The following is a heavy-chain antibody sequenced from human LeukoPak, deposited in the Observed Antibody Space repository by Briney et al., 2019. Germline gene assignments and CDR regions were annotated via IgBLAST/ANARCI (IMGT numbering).Heavy chain of an antibody. Sequence: SETLSLTCTVSGGSISSDTYYWSWIRQHPGKGLEWIGCIHCSGSTYYKPSLKSRLTISVDTSKNQFSLKLSSVTAADTAIYYCAAFLGDGSIDYWGQGTLVTASS. CDR3: AAFLGDGSIDY. CDR1: GGSISSDTYY. CDR2: IHCSGST. D-gene: IGHD3-3*01. V-gene: IGHV4-31*03. J-gene: IGHJ4*02.